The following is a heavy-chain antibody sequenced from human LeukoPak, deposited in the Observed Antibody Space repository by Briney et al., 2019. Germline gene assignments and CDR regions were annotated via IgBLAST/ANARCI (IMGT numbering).Heavy chain of an antibody. CDR2: IYYSGST. V-gene: IGHV4-59*01. CDR1: GGSISSYY. D-gene: IGHD3-10*01. Sequence: KPSETLSLTCTVSGGSISSYYWSWTRQPPGKGLEWIGYIYYSGSTNYNPSLKSRVTISVDTSKNQFSLKLSSVTAADTAVYYCARGRSSMVRGYYYYYMDVWGKGTTVTISS. J-gene: IGHJ6*03. CDR3: ARGRSSMVRGYYYYYMDV.